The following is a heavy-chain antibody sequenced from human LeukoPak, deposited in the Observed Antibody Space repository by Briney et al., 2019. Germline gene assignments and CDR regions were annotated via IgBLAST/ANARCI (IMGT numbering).Heavy chain of an antibody. V-gene: IGHV3-23*01. CDR3: AKAASGSYYPPYFDF. D-gene: IGHD1-26*01. CDR2: ISSSGGRT. CDR1: GFTFGSYA. J-gene: IGHJ4*02. Sequence: GGSLRLSCAASGFTFGSYAMSWVRQAPGKGLEWVSTISSSGGRTYYADSVKGRFTISRDNSKNTLYLQMNSLRAEDTAVYYCAKAASGSYYPPYFDFWGQGTLVTV.